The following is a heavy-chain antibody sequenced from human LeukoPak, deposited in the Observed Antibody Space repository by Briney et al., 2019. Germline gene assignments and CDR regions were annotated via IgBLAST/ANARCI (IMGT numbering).Heavy chain of an antibody. CDR2: VYDSWNN. D-gene: IGHD3-10*02. J-gene: IGHJ4*02. CDR1: GDPINSGNSH. Sequence: SQTLSLTCTVSGDPINSGNSHWTWIRQPPGTGLEWLGSVYDSWNNYYNPSLESRITMSVDTSKNQYSLELSSVIAADTAVYYCASYFVGNGGRGYWGQGALVTVSS. CDR3: ASYFVGNGGRGY. V-gene: IGHV4-30-4*01.